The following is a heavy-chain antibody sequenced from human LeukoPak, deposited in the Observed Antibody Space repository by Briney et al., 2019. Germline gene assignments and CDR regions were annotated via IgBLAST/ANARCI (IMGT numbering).Heavy chain of an antibody. J-gene: IGHJ4*02. CDR2: IQSKTDGGTT. Sequence: GGSLRLSCAASGFTFSNTWMNWVRQAPGKGLEWVGRIQSKTDGGTTEYAVPVKGRFTISRDDSKTTLYLQMNSLKPEDTAVYYCATLTVRGVINIWGQGTLVTVSS. CDR3: ATLTVRGVINI. CDR1: GFTFSNTW. D-gene: IGHD3-10*01. V-gene: IGHV3-15*01.